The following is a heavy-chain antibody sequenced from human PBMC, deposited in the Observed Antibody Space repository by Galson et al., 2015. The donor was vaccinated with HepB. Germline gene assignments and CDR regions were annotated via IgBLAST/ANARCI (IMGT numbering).Heavy chain of an antibody. CDR2: IYYSGST. J-gene: IGHJ4*02. CDR3: ARDSGSIAVAGMI. D-gene: IGHD6-19*01. Sequence: TLSLTCTISGGSISSGGYYWSWIRQHPGKGLEWIGYIYYSGSTYYNPSLKSRVTISVDTSKNQFSLKLSSVTAADTAVYYCARDSGSIAVAGMIWGQGTLVTVSS. CDR1: GGSISSGGYY. V-gene: IGHV4-31*03.